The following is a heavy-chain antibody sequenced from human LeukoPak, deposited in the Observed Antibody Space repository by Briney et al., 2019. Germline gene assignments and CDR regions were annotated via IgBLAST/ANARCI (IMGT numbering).Heavy chain of an antibody. CDR3: ARDSLLYDSSGYYTDY. V-gene: IGHV4-4*07. J-gene: IGHJ4*02. Sequence: SETLSLTCTVSGGSISSYYWSWIRQPAGKGLEWIGRIYTSGSTNYNPFLKSRVTMSVDTSKNQFSLKLSSVTAADTAVYYCARDSLLYDSSGYYTDYWGQGTLVTVSS. CDR1: GGSISSYY. CDR2: IYTSGST. D-gene: IGHD3-22*01.